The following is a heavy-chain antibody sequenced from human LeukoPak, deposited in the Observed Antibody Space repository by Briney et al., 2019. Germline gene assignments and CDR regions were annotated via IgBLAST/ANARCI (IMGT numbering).Heavy chain of an antibody. D-gene: IGHD3-10*01. Sequence: KPSETLSLXCTVSGGSSSGYYWSWIRLPPGKGLESIGYLYYSGSTNYNPSLKSRVTISVDTSKNQFSLKLSSVTAADTAVYYCARDEDSAYGSGSYLSWGQGTLVTVSS. V-gene: IGHV4-59*01. CDR3: ARDEDSAYGSGSYLS. CDR2: LYYSGST. CDR1: GGSSSGYY. J-gene: IGHJ5*02.